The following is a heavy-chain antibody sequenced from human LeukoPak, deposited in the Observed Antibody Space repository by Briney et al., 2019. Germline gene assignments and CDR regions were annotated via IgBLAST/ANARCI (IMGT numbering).Heavy chain of an antibody. CDR2: IKSKTDDGTI. CDR3: TTSDMYYDILTGYYADNGFDI. J-gene: IGHJ3*02. V-gene: IGHV3-15*01. Sequence: GGSLRLSCAASGFTFSNAWMNWVRQAPGKGLEWGGRIKSKTDDGTIDYAAPVKGRFSISRDDTENRLYLQMNSLKTEDTAVYYCTTSDMYYDILTGYYADNGFDIWGQGKMVTVSS. D-gene: IGHD3-9*01. CDR1: GFTFSNAW.